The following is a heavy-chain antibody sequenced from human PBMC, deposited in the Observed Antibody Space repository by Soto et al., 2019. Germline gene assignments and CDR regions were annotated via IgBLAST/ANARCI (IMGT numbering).Heavy chain of an antibody. J-gene: IGHJ4*02. CDR3: AKDREDGDYVDY. V-gene: IGHV3-30*18. CDR2: ISYDGSNK. CDR1: GFTFSSYG. Sequence: QVQLVESGGGVVQPGRSLRLSCAASGFTFSSYGMHWVRQAPGKGLEWVAVISYDGSNKYYADSVKGRFTISRDNSKNTLYRQMNSRGAEDTGVYYCAKDREDGDYVDYWGQGTLVTVSS. D-gene: IGHD4-17*01.